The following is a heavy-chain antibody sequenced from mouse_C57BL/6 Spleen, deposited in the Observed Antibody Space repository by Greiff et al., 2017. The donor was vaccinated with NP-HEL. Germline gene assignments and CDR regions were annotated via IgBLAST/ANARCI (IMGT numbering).Heavy chain of an antibody. CDR1: GFNIKDYY. CDR2: IDPEDGDT. D-gene: IGHD3-2*02. CDR3: ALDSSGYESY. Sequence: EVQGVESGAELVKPGASVKLSCTASGFNIKDYYMHWVKQRTEQGLEWIGRIDPEDGDTKYAPKFQGKATITADTSSNTAYLQLSSLTSEDTAVYYCALDSSGYESYWGQGTTLTVSS. V-gene: IGHV14-2*01. J-gene: IGHJ2*01.